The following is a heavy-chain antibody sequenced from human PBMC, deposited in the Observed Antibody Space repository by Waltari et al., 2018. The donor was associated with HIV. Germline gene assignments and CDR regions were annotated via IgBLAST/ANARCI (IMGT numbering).Heavy chain of an antibody. CDR1: GCSFSNNF. Sequence: QVQLQQWGAGLLKPSETLSPTCAVYGCSFSNNFWSWIRQLPGKGLEWIGEINQSGNTRYNPSLKSRVITSVDTSKKQFSLKLRFVTAADTAMYYCARVFGGGHFDSWGQGTLLIVSS. D-gene: IGHD3-10*01. J-gene: IGHJ4*02. CDR2: INQSGNT. V-gene: IGHV4-34*02. CDR3: ARVFGGGHFDS.